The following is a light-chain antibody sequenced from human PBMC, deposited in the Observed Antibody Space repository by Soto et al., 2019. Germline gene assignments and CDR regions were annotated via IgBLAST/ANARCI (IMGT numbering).Light chain of an antibody. V-gene: IGKV3-15*01. Sequence: DIVMTQSPATLSVSPGERATLSCRASQSINTNLAWYQQKPGQAPRLLIYGASTRATVIPATFSGSGSGTEFTLTINGLQADDFAVYYCQQYHHWPPKVTFGPGTRVDI. J-gene: IGKJ3*01. CDR1: QSINTN. CDR3: QQYHHWPPKVT. CDR2: GAS.